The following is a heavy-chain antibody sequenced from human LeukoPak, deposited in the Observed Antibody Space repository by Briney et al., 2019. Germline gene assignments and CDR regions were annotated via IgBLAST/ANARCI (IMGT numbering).Heavy chain of an antibody. CDR1: GLTVSSNS. V-gene: IGHV3-53*01. J-gene: IGHJ4*02. D-gene: IGHD3-16*02. Sequence: PGGSLRLSCAASGLTVSSNSMSWVRQAPGKGLEWVSFIYSGGSTYYADSVKGRFTISRDNSKNMLYLQMNSLRADDTAVYYCARAKLGYDYVWGTYRSLYYFDYWGQGTLVTVSS. CDR2: IYSGGST. CDR3: ARAKLGYDYVWGTYRSLYYFDY.